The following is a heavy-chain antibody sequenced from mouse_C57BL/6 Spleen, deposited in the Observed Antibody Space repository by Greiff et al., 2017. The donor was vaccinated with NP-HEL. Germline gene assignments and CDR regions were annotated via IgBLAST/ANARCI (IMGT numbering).Heavy chain of an antibody. CDR2: INPNNGGT. D-gene: IGHD2-10*02. Sequence: VQLQQSGPELVKPGASVKISCKASGYTFTDYYMNWVKQSHGKSLEWIGDINPNNGGTSYNQKFKGKATLTVDKSSSTAYMELRSPTSEDSAVYYCARRRGYGNYAIDYWGQGTSVTVSS. CDR1: GYTFTDYY. CDR3: ARRRGYGNYAIDY. V-gene: IGHV1-26*01. J-gene: IGHJ4*01.